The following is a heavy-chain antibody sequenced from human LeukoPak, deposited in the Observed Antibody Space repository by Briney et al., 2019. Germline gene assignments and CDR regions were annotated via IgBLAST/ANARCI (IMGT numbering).Heavy chain of an antibody. J-gene: IGHJ5*02. CDR1: GGSISRYY. CDR2: IYTSGST. Sequence: SETLSLTCTVSGGSISRYYWSWIRQPAGKGLEWIGRIYTSGSTNYNPSLKSRVTMSVDTSKNQFSLKLSSVTAADTAVYYCARAYCSSTSCYRDWFDPWGQGTLVTVSS. V-gene: IGHV4-4*07. D-gene: IGHD2-2*02. CDR3: ARAYCSSTSCYRDWFDP.